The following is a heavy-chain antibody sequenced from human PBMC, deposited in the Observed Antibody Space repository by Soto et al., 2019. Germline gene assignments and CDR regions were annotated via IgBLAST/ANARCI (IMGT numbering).Heavy chain of an antibody. J-gene: IGHJ4*02. Sequence: EVQLVESGGGLVQPGGSLRLSCVASAFTSSNYAMTWVRQAPGKGLEWVSAISGTGGNTYYADSVKGRYTISRDNSKNTLYLQMNSLRADDTAVYFCAKISHGGDCFASWGQGTLVTVSS. D-gene: IGHD2-21*02. CDR2: ISGTGGNT. V-gene: IGHV3-23*04. CDR3: AKISHGGDCFAS. CDR1: AFTSSNYA.